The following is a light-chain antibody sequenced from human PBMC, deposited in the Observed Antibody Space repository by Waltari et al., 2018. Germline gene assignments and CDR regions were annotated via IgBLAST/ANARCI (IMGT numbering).Light chain of an antibody. CDR3: QQYGSTPRT. Sequence: VLTQSPDTLSLSPVEGATLSCRASHSVSRGYLAWYQQRPGQAPRLLISETSSRANGIPDRFSGSGSGTDFTLSISRLESEDFAVYYCQQYGSTPRTFGQGTRV. CDR2: ETS. J-gene: IGKJ1*01. V-gene: IGKV3-20*01. CDR1: HSVSRGY.